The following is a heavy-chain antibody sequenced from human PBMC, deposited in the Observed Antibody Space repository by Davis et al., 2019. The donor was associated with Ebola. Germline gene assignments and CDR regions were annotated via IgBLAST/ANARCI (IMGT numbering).Heavy chain of an antibody. CDR2: IIPILGIA. CDR3: AKDMSAVFYYGMDV. J-gene: IGHJ6*04. Sequence: SVKVSCKASGGTFSSYTISWVRQAPGQGLEWMGRIIPILGIANYAQKFQGRVTITADESTSTAYMELSSLRAEDTALYYCAKDMSAVFYYGMDVWGKGTTVTVSS. CDR1: GGTFSSYT. D-gene: IGHD3-16*01. V-gene: IGHV1-69*04.